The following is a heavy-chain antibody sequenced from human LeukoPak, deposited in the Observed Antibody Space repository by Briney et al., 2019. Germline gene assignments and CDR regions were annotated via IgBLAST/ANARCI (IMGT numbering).Heavy chain of an antibody. Sequence: SSETLSLTCAVYGGSFSGYYWSWIRQPPGKGLEWIGEIYHSGSTNYNPSLKSRVTISVDKSKNQFSLKLSSVTAADTAVFYCARGVPYSSSSWYRVRRDAFDIWGQGTMVTVSS. CDR1: GGSFSGYY. D-gene: IGHD6-13*01. V-gene: IGHV4-34*01. CDR3: ARGVPYSSSSWYRVRRDAFDI. J-gene: IGHJ3*02. CDR2: IYHSGST.